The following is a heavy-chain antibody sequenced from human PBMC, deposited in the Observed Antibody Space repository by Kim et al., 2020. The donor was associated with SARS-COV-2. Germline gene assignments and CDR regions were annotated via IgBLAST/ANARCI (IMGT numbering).Heavy chain of an antibody. J-gene: IGHJ4*02. CDR1: GYTFTSYA. CDR3: ARDQRGVLRYFDRIWGPIDY. V-gene: IGHV7-4-1*02. D-gene: IGHD3-9*01. Sequence: ASVKVSCKASGYTFTSYAMNWVRQAPGQGLEWMGWINTNTGNPTYAQGFTGRFVFSLDTSVSTAYLQISSLKAEDTAVYYCARDQRGVLRYFDRIWGPIDYWGQGTLVTVSS. CDR2: INTNTGNP.